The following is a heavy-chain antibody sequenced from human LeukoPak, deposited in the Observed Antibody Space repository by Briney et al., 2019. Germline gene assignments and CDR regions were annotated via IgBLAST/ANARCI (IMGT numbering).Heavy chain of an antibody. Sequence: ASVKVSCKASGYTFTTYGMNWVRQAPGQGLEWMGWINTNTGNPAYARGFTGRFVFSLDTSVSTAYLQISSLKAEDTAVYYCARLRGREYFDYWGQGTLVTVSS. CDR2: INTNTGNP. CDR1: GYTFTTYG. V-gene: IGHV7-4-1*02. CDR3: ARLRGREYFDY. D-gene: IGHD3-16*01. J-gene: IGHJ4*02.